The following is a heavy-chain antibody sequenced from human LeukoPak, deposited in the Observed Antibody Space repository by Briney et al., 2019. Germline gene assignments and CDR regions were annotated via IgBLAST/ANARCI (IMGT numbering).Heavy chain of an antibody. J-gene: IGHJ6*04. Sequence: SVKVSCKASGGTFSDYALNWVRQAPGQGLEWMGVFIPILWTANSTQKFQGRVTITADISTNTVYMELSSLRSEDTAVYFCAGIPVFGVVLHQEPVWGKGTTVTVSS. V-gene: IGHV1-69*10. D-gene: IGHD3-3*01. CDR3: AGIPVFGVVLHQEPV. CDR2: FIPILWTA. CDR1: GGTFSDYA.